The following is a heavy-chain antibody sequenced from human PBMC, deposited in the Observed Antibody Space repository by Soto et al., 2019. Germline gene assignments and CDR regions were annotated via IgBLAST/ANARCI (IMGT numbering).Heavy chain of an antibody. V-gene: IGHV1-69*05. D-gene: IGHD2-15*01. J-gene: IGHJ6*02. CDR1: GGAFSDYA. CDR2: IMPIFRAP. CDR3: ASWLKGPDIGNYYYGMDV. Sequence: QVQLVQSGAEVKKPGSSVKVSCKASGGAFSDYAFSWVRQAPGQGLEWLGGIMPIFRAPDYAQKFQGRVTITRDEFTRTAYMGMNSLRSEDTAVYYCASWLKGPDIGNYYYGMDVWGQGTTVTVS.